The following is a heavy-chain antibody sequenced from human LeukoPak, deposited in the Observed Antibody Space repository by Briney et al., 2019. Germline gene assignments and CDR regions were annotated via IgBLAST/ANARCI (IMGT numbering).Heavy chain of an antibody. J-gene: IGHJ4*02. D-gene: IGHD4-23*01. V-gene: IGHV3-9*01. Sequence: PGGSLRLSCAASGFTFYDYAMHWVRQAPGKGLEWVSGISWNSGSIGYADSVKGRFTIPRDNAKNSLYLQMNSLRAEDTALYYCAKGPMTTVAIFDYWGQGTLVTVSS. CDR3: AKGPMTTVAIFDY. CDR1: GFTFYDYA. CDR2: ISWNSGSI.